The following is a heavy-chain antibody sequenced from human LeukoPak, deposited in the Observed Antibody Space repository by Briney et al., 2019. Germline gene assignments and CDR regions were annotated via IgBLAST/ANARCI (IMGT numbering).Heavy chain of an antibody. Sequence: SETLSLTCTVSGGSISSGGYYWSWIRKHPGKGLEWIGYIYYSGSTYYNTSLQSRVPISVDTSKSQFSLKLSSVTAADTAVYYCARELEPRFFDIWGQGTMVTVSS. CDR1: GGSISSGGYY. CDR3: ARELEPRFFDI. J-gene: IGHJ3*02. D-gene: IGHD1-1*01. V-gene: IGHV4-31*03. CDR2: IYYSGST.